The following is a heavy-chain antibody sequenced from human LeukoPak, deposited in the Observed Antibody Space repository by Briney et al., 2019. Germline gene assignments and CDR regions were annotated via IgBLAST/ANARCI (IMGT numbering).Heavy chain of an antibody. V-gene: IGHV4-4*02. CDR1: GGSISSSNW. J-gene: IGHJ6*03. D-gene: IGHD1-26*01. CDR2: IYHSGST. Sequence: SGTLSLTCAVSGGSISSSNWWSWVRQPPGKGLEWIGEIYHSGSTNYNPSLKSRVTISVDKSKNQFSLKLSSVTAADTAVYYCARAVVGGNYYYYYMDVWGKGTTVTVSS. CDR3: ARAVVGGNYYYYYMDV.